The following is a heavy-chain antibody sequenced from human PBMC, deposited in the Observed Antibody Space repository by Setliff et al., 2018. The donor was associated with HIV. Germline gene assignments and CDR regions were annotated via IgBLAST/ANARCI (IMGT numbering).Heavy chain of an antibody. CDR3: AREWSYGAFDTFDV. CDR1: GDSISTYC. J-gene: IGHJ3*01. D-gene: IGHD5-18*01. V-gene: IGHV4-59*12. CDR2: IFYTGNT. Sequence: LSLTCTVSGDSISTYCWIWIRQPPGKGLEWIGDIFYTGNTYYNPSLKSRVAISVDTSKNQFSLKLGSVTAADTAVYYCAREWSYGAFDTFDVWGQGTMVTVSS.